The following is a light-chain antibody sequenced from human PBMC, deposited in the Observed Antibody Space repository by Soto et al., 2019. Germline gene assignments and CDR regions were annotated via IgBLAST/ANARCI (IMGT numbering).Light chain of an antibody. J-gene: IGKJ5*01. V-gene: IGKV1-9*01. CDR1: QGISSY. Sequence: IQLTQSPSSLSASVGDRVTITCRASQGISSYLAWYQQKPGKAPKLLISAASTLRSGVPSRFSGSGSGTDLTLTICSLQPEDFATYYCQQLNSYPITFGQGTRLEIK. CDR3: QQLNSYPIT. CDR2: AAS.